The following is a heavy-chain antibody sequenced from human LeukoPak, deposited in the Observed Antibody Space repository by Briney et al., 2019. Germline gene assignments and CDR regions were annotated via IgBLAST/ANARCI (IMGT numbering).Heavy chain of an antibody. J-gene: IGHJ6*03. Sequence: SETLSLTCTVSGGSLSRFYWAWIRQPAGRGLEWTGRIHSGGTTNYNPSLESRLTFSLDTSQNQFPLKLNSVTAADTAVYYCARDSPDGYTSGHYYYYLDVWGKGTTVTVSS. CDR2: IHSGGTT. CDR1: GGSLSRFY. CDR3: ARDSPDGYTSGHYYYYLDV. V-gene: IGHV4-4*07. D-gene: IGHD5-18*01.